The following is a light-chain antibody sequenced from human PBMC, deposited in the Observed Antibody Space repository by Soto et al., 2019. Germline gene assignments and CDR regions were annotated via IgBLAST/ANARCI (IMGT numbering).Light chain of an antibody. CDR3: NQYGSTPPST. CDR1: HSISSSY. V-gene: IGKV3-20*01. Sequence: EMVFTQSPCTLSVSPGERATLSCRASHSISSSYVAWYQQTPGQAPRLLICGASSRATGIPDWISGSGAGTEVTLPISSLQPDDFAAYYSNQYGSTPPSTFGQGTRPANK. CDR2: GAS. J-gene: IGKJ5*01.